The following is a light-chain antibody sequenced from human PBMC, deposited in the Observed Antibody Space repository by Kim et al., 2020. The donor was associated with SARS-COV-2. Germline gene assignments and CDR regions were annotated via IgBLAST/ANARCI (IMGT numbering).Light chain of an antibody. CDR2: GAF. CDR3: HKYNNWPT. Sequence: EIVMTQSPATLSVSPGERATLSCRASQSVSSNLAWYQQKPGQAPRLLIYGAFTRATGIPARFSGSGSGTEFTLTISSLQSEDFAVYYCHKYNNWPTFVQGTTVDIK. CDR1: QSVSSN. J-gene: IGKJ1*01. V-gene: IGKV3-15*01.